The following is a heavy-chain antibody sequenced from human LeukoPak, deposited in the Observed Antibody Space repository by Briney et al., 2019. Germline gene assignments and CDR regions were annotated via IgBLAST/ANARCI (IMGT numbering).Heavy chain of an antibody. CDR3: VRPYRAGTQSGY. CDR1: GFMFSDYY. V-gene: IGHV3-11*04. Sequence: GGSLRLSRAASGFMFSDYYMSWIRQAPGKGLEWVSYISNRGSTIYYADSVKGRFTISRDNAKNSLFLQMNSLRADDTAVYSCVRPYRAGTQSGYWGQGTLVTVSS. CDR2: ISNRGSTI. D-gene: IGHD1-1*01. J-gene: IGHJ4*02.